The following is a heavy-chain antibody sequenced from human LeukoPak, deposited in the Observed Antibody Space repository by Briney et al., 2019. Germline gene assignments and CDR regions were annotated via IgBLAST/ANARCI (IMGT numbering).Heavy chain of an antibody. CDR1: GFTFSNHW. D-gene: IGHD4-17*01. V-gene: IGHV3-74*01. CDR2: LFITGRTT. Sequence: GGSLRLSCAASGFTFSNHWMHWVRQGPGKGLVWVSRLFITGRTTTYAASVKGRFTISRDNAKNTLYLLMNSLRVEDTAVYYCARGSDETVTISYWFDPWGQGTLVTLSS. CDR3: ARGSDETVTISYWFDP. J-gene: IGHJ5*02.